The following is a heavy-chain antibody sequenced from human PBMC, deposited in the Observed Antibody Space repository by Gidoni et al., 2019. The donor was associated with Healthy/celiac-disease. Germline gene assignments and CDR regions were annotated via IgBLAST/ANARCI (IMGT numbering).Heavy chain of an antibody. CDR1: GFTFSRYG. V-gene: IGHV3-30*18. CDR3: AKDAGGVHQLLWTYHDRREIDY. CDR2: ISYDGSNK. J-gene: IGHJ4*02. Sequence: QVQLVESGGGVVQPGRSLRLSCAASGFTFSRYGMHWVRQAPGKGLEGVAVISYDGSNKYYADSVKGRFTISRDNSKNTLYLQMNSLRAEDTAVYYCAKDAGGVHQLLWTYHDRREIDYWGQGTLVTVSS. D-gene: IGHD2-2*01.